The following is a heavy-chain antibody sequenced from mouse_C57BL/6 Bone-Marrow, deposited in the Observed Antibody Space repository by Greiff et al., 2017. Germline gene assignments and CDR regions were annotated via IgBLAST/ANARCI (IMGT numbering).Heavy chain of an antibody. CDR2: IFPCDGYT. J-gene: IGHJ3*01. V-gene: IGHV1-69*01. CDR3: ARTATAVDAWIAY. Sequence: QVQLQQSGAELVMPGASVKLSCKASGYTFTSYWIHWVKQRPGQGLEWIGEIFPCDGYTNYNEKFKGKATLTAAKSSSPAYMQLSSLTSEDSAVYYCARTATAVDAWIAYWGQGTLVTVSA. CDR1: GYTFTSYW. D-gene: IGHD3-3*01.